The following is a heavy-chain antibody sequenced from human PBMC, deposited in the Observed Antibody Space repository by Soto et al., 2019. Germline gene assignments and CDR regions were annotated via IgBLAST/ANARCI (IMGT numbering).Heavy chain of an antibody. J-gene: IGHJ6*02. CDR3: ARGSSGSYYNAYYYYYGMDV. V-gene: IGHV4-31*03. CDR2: IYYSGST. CDR1: GGSISSGGYY. D-gene: IGHD3-10*01. Sequence: SETLSLTCTVSGGSISSGGYYWSWIRQHPGKGLEWIGYIYYSGSTYYNPSLKSRVTISVDTSKNQFSLKLSSVTAADTAVYYCARGSSGSYYNAYYYYYGMDVWGQGTTVAFSS.